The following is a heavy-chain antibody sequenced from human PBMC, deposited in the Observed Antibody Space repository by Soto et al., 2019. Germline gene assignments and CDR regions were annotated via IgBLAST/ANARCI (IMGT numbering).Heavy chain of an antibody. CDR1: GFTFNTYG. V-gene: IGHV3-30*03. Sequence: GGSLRLSSVASGFTFNTYGIHWVRQAPGKGLEWVAAISNDGSSGYYVDSVKGRFTTSRDNSKNTVYLQMNSLRAEDTAVHYCARGGSAGVDYWGQGTLVTVSS. J-gene: IGHJ4*02. CDR3: ARGGSAGVDY. CDR2: ISNDGSSG. D-gene: IGHD5-12*01.